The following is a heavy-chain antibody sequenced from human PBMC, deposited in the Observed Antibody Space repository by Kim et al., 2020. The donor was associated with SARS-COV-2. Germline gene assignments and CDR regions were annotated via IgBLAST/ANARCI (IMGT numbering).Heavy chain of an antibody. J-gene: IGHJ4*03. Sequence: GGSLRLSCAASGFTFTNYWPHWVRQAPGKGLVWVADIDNDGTNTFYADSVKGRFTISRDNAKNAVYLQMLSLRTEDTAVYYCTTAFAYWGQGTQVTVSS. CDR2: IDNDGTNT. V-gene: IGHV3-74*01. CDR3: TTAFAY. CDR1: GFTFTNYW.